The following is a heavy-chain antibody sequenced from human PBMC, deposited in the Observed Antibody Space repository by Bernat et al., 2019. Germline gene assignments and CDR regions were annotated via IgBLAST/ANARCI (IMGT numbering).Heavy chain of an antibody. CDR2: ISGSGGST. CDR3: AKESNYCSSTSCPFDY. CDR1: GFTFSSYA. J-gene: IGHJ4*02. Sequence: EVQLLESGGGLVQPGGSLRLSCAASGFTFSSYAMSWVRQAPGKGLEWVSAISGSGGSTYYADSVKGRFTISRDNSKNTLYLQMNSLRAEDMAVYYCAKESNYCSSTSCPFDYWGQGTLVTVSS. D-gene: IGHD2-2*01. V-gene: IGHV3-23*01.